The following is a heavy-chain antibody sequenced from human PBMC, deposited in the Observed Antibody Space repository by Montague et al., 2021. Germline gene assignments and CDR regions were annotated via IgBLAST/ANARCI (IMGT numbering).Heavy chain of an antibody. D-gene: IGHD3-22*01. CDR3: VKDTRDYYPDF. CDR2: IGDDGVET. CDR1: GFTFSSYW. V-gene: IGHV3-7*03. J-gene: IGHJ4*02. Sequence: SLRLSCAASGFTFSSYWMSWVRQAPGKGLEWVAHIGDDGVETYYVDSVKGRFTVSRDNAKNSLYLQMNSLRAEDTAFYYCVKDTRDYYPDFWGQGILVTVSS.